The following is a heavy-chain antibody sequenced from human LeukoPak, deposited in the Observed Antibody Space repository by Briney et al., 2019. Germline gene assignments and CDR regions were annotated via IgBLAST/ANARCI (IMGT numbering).Heavy chain of an antibody. CDR1: GGSISGYY. V-gene: IGHV4-59*12. CDR3: ARLGEHDYGGNGPVWDY. J-gene: IGHJ4*02. CDR2: IYYSGST. D-gene: IGHD4-23*01. Sequence: SETLSLTCTVSGGSISGYYWSWIRQPPGKGLEWIGYIYYSGSTNYNPSLKSRVTISVDTSKNQFSLKLSSVTAADTAVYYCARLGEHDYGGNGPVWDYWGQGTLVTVSS.